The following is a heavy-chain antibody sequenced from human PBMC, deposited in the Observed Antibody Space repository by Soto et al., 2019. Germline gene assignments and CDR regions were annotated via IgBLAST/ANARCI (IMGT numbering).Heavy chain of an antibody. CDR1: CGSINSSSYY. CDR3: VAGGSGIYYGPFEY. J-gene: IGHJ4*02. V-gene: IGHV4-39*07. CDR2: IYYSGST. Sequence: PSDTLSLTFTVSCGSINSSSYYWFLKRHPPGKGLEWIGSIYYSGSTYYNPSLKSRATISVDTSNSQFYLRLSSVTAADTAVFYCVAGGSGIYYGPFEYWGQGILVTVSS. D-gene: IGHD3-10*01.